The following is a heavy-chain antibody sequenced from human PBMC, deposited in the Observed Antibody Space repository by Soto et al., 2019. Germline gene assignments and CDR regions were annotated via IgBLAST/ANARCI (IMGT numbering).Heavy chain of an antibody. J-gene: IGHJ6*02. CDR3: ARDTLIGDDSSGYYYHYYYYYGMDV. CDR1: GYTFTSYG. CDR2: ISAYNGNT. D-gene: IGHD3-22*01. Sequence: ASVKVSCKASGYTFTSYGSSWVRQATGQGLEWMGWISAYNGNTNYAQKLQGRVTMTTYTSTSTAYMELRSLRSDETAVYYCARDTLIGDDSSGYYYHYYYYYGMDVWGQGTTVTVSS. V-gene: IGHV1-18*01.